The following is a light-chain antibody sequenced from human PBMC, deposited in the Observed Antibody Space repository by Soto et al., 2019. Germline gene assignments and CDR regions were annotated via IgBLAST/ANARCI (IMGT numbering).Light chain of an antibody. J-gene: IGLJ2*01. CDR2: ENN. CDR3: GTWDSSLSAVV. CDR1: SSNIGNNY. V-gene: IGLV1-51*02. Sequence: QSVLTQPPSVSAAPGQKVTISCSGSSSNIGNNYVSWYQQLPGTAPKLLIYENNKRPSGIPDRFSDSKSGTSATLGITGLQTGDDADYYCGTWDSSLSAVVFGGGTKLTVL.